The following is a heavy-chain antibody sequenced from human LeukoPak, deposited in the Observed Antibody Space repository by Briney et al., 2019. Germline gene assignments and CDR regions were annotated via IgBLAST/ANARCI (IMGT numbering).Heavy chain of an antibody. CDR1: GGTFSSYA. CDR3: ARRGAGDYGMDV. V-gene: IGHV1-69*13. CDR2: IIPIFGTA. Sequence: SEKVSCKASGGTFSSYAISWVRQAPGQGLEWMGGIIPIFGTANYAQKFQGRVTITADESTSTAYMELSSLRSEDTAVYYCARRGAGDYGMDVWGQGTTVTVSS. D-gene: IGHD3-10*01. J-gene: IGHJ6*02.